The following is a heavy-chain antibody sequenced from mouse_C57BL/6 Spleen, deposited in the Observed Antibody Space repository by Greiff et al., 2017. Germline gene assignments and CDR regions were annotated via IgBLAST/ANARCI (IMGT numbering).Heavy chain of an antibody. CDR2: IYPGNSDT. J-gene: IGHJ3*01. CDR3: TTAYYSNYAFAY. D-gene: IGHD2-5*01. Sequence: DVQLQESGTVLARPGASVKMSCKTSGYTFTSYWMHWVKQRPGQGLEWIGAIYPGNSDTSYNQKFKGKAKLTAVTSASTAYMELSSLTNEDSAVYYCTTAYYSNYAFAYWGQGTLVTVSA. CDR1: GYTFTSYW. V-gene: IGHV1-5*01.